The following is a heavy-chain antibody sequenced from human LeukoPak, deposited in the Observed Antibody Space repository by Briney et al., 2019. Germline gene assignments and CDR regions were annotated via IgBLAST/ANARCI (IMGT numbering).Heavy chain of an antibody. Sequence: PSETLSLTCAVSGGSISSSNWWSWVRQPPGRGLEWIGYIYYSGSTDYNPSLKSRVTISVDTSKNQFSLKLSSVTAADTAVYYCARETIRGFDPWGQGTLVTVSS. CDR2: IYYSGST. D-gene: IGHD1/OR15-1a*01. J-gene: IGHJ5*02. CDR1: GGSISSSNW. CDR3: ARETIRGFDP. V-gene: IGHV4-4*02.